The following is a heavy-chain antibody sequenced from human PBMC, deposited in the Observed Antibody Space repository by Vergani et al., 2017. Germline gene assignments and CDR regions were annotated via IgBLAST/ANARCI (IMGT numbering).Heavy chain of an antibody. D-gene: IGHD5-12*01. J-gene: IGHJ6*02. CDR2: IYSGVST. Sequence: EVQLVESGGGLVQPGGSLRLSCAASGFTVSSTYMSWVRQAPGKGLEWVSVIYSGVSTYYADSVKGRFTISTHNTKNTLYLQMNSLRAEDTAVYYCARDRVDIVATTTYYYYYYAMDVWGQGTTVTVSS. CDR1: GFTVSSTY. V-gene: IGHV3-53*04. CDR3: ARDRVDIVATTTYYYYYYAMDV.